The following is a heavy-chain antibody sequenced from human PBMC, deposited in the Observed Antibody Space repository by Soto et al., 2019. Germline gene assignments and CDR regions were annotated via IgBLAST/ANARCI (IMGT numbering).Heavy chain of an antibody. D-gene: IGHD3-9*01. CDR3: AKARYDILTGYYTSLWFDP. Sequence: EVQLVESGGGLVQPGRSLRLSCAASGFTFDDYAMHWVRQAPGKGLEWVSGISWNSGSIGYADSVKCRFTISRDNAKNSLYLQMNSLRADDTALYYCAKARYDILTGYYTSLWFDPWGQGTLVTVSS. J-gene: IGHJ5*02. CDR2: ISWNSGSI. V-gene: IGHV3-9*01. CDR1: GFTFDDYA.